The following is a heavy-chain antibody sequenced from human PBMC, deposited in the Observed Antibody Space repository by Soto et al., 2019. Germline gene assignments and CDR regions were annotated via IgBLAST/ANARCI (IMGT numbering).Heavy chain of an antibody. D-gene: IGHD3-9*01. Sequence: GGSLRLSCAASGFTFDDYAMHWVRQAPGKGLEWVSGISWNSGSIGYADSVKGRFTISRDNAKNSLYLQMNSLRAEDTALYYCAKDFDAVHDAFDIWGQGTMVTVSS. CDR3: AKDFDAVHDAFDI. V-gene: IGHV3-9*01. J-gene: IGHJ3*02. CDR1: GFTFDDYA. CDR2: ISWNSGSI.